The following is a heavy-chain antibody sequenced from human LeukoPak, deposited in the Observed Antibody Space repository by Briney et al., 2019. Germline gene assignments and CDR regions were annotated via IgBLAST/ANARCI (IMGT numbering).Heavy chain of an antibody. D-gene: IGHD3-16*01. J-gene: IGHJ4*02. V-gene: IGHV3-30*04. CDR2: ISYDGSNK. CDR1: GFTFSSYA. Sequence: PGGSLRLSCAASGFTFSSYAMHWVRQAPGKGLEWVAVISYDGSNKYYADSVKGRFTISRDNSKNTLYLQMNSLRAEDTAVYYCARDGPPLGVSYFDYWGQGTLVTVSS. CDR3: ARDGPPLGVSYFDY.